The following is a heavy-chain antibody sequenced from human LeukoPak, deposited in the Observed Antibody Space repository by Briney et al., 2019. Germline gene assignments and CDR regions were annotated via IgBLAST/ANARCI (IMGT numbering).Heavy chain of an antibody. CDR1: GGSISSYY. D-gene: IGHD6-6*01. V-gene: IGHV4-59*08. CDR3: ARHYSSSSSTNYYYYGMDV. Sequence: SETQSLTCTVSGGSISSYYWSWIRQPPGKGLEWIGYIYYSGSTNYNPSLKSRVTISVDTSKNQFSLKLSSVTAADTAVYYCARHYSSSSSTNYYYYGMDVWGQGTTVTVSS. J-gene: IGHJ6*02. CDR2: IYYSGST.